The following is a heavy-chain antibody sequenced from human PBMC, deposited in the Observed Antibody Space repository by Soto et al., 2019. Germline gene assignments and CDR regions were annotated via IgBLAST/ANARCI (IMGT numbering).Heavy chain of an antibody. J-gene: IGHJ6*02. Sequence: SETLSLTCTVSGGSISSYYWSWIRQPAGKGLEWIGRIYTSGSTNYNPSLKSRVTMSVDTSKNQFSLKLSSVTAADTAVYYCARGGLVVRGAYTSFYYYGMDVWGQGTTVTVSS. V-gene: IGHV4-4*07. D-gene: IGHD3-10*01. CDR1: GGSISSYY. CDR2: IYTSGST. CDR3: ARGGLVVRGAYTSFYYYGMDV.